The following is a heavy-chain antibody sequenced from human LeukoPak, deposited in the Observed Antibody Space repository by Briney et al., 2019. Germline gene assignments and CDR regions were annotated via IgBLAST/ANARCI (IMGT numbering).Heavy chain of an antibody. D-gene: IGHD6-19*01. J-gene: IGHJ5*02. Sequence: GGSLRLSCAASGFTFNNYWMTWVRQVPGKGLEWVANIKQDESEKYYVDSVKGRFTISRDNAKNSLYLQMNRLRVEDTALYYCAGGSGWIAESWGPGTLVTVSS. CDR3: AGGSGWIAES. V-gene: IGHV3-7*01. CDR1: GFTFNNYW. CDR2: IKQDESEK.